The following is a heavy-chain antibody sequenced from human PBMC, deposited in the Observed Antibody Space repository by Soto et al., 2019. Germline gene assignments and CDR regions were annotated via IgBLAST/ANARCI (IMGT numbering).Heavy chain of an antibody. Sequence: GGSLRLSCAASGFTFSSYEMNWVRQAPGKGLEWVSYISSSGSTIYYADSVKGRFTISRDNAKNSLYLQMNSLRAEDTAVYYCAREELESIYYYGMDVWGQVTPVTVSS. CDR3: AREELESIYYYGMDV. D-gene: IGHD1-1*01. CDR1: GFTFSSYE. V-gene: IGHV3-48*03. CDR2: ISSSGSTI. J-gene: IGHJ6*02.